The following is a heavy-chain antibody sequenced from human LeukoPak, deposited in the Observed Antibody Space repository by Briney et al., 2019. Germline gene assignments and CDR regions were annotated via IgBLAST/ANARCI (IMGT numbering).Heavy chain of an antibody. D-gene: IGHD6-19*01. Sequence: GGSLRLSRAASGFTLSSYSLNWVRPGSGEGLGWGSAISGSGGSTYYADSVKGRFTISRDNSKNTLYLQMNSLRAEDTAVYYCAKSISEWLVKPYFDYWGQGTLVTVSS. J-gene: IGHJ4*02. CDR1: GFTLSSYS. CDR2: ISGSGGST. V-gene: IGHV3-23*01. CDR3: AKSISEWLVKPYFDY.